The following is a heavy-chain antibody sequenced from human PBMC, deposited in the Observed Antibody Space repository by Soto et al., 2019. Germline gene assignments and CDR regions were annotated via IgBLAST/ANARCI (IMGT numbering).Heavy chain of an antibody. CDR2: IIPIFGTA. V-gene: IGHV1-69*13. J-gene: IGHJ3*02. Sequence: SVKVSCKASGGTFSSYAISWVRQAPGQGLEWMGGIIPIFGTANYAQKFQGRVTITADESTSTAYMELSSLRSEDTAVYYCARGYSGSYGPAFDIWGQGTMVPVS. CDR1: GGTFSSYA. CDR3: ARGYSGSYGPAFDI. D-gene: IGHD1-26*01.